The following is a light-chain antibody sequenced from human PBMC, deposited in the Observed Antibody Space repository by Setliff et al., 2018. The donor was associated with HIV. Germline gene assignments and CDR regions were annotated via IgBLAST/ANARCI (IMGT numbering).Light chain of an antibody. J-gene: IGKJ1*01. CDR3: HQYDKWPRT. CDR1: QSIRRN. V-gene: IGKV3-15*01. Sequence: EILMTQSPDTLSVSPGERATLSCRASQSIRRNLAWYQQIPGQAPRLLIYGASARPTGIPDRFSGSGSGTEFTLTISSLQSEDYALYYCHQYDKWPRTFGHGTRWIS. CDR2: GAS.